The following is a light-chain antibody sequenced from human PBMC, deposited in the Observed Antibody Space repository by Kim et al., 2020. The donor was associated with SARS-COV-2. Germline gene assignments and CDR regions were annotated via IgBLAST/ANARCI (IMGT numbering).Light chain of an antibody. CDR2: GAS. CDR3: QQYGSSPIT. Sequence: EIVLTQSPGTLSLSPGERPTLSCRASQSISSNYLAWYQQKPGQPPRLLIYGASTRATGIPDRFSGSGSGTDFTLTISRLEPEDFAVYYCQQYGSSPITFGQGTRLEIK. V-gene: IGKV3-20*01. J-gene: IGKJ5*01. CDR1: QSISSNY.